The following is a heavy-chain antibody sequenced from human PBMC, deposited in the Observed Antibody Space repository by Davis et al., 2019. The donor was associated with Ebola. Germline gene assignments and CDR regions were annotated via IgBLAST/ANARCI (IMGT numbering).Heavy chain of an antibody. Sequence: PGGSLRLSCAASGFTFSTYAMGWVRQAPGKGLEWVSDISSGGGAPYYADSVKGRFTTFRDNPKNTLYLQMNNLRADDTAVYYCAKQCGVGAIDYDYWGRGTVVTVSS. D-gene: IGHD1-26*01. CDR1: GFTFSTYA. CDR3: AKQCGVGAIDYDY. J-gene: IGHJ4*02. V-gene: IGHV3-23*01. CDR2: ISSGGGAP.